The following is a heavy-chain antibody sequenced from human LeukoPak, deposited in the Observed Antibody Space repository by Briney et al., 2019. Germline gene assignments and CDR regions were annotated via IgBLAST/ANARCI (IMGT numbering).Heavy chain of an antibody. V-gene: IGHV4-59*11. CDR2: IYYSGTT. Sequence: SETLSLTCTVSGDSISGQHLTWIRQPPGKGLEWIGQIYYSGTTHYNPALQSRVTMSLDTSKNQFSLKVTSVTAADTAVYFRATYYRGVWGRGYWGQGTLVTLSS. D-gene: IGHD4-23*01. J-gene: IGHJ4*02. CDR1: GDSISGQH. CDR3: ATYYRGVWGRGY.